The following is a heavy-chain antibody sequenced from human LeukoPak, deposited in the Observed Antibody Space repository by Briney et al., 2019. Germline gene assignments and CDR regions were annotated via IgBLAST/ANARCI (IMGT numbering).Heavy chain of an antibody. Sequence: GGSLRLSCAASGFTFSSYSMKWVRQAPGKGLEWVSSISSSSSYIYYADSVKGRFTISRDNAKNSLYLQMNSLRAEDTAVYYCARDLFGGSCGMDVWGQGTTVTVSS. V-gene: IGHV3-21*01. D-gene: IGHD3-16*01. CDR1: GFTFSSYS. CDR2: ISSSSSYI. CDR3: ARDLFGGSCGMDV. J-gene: IGHJ6*02.